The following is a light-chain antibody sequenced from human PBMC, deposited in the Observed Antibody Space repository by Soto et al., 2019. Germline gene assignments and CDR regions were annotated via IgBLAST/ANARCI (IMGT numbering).Light chain of an antibody. CDR2: GAS. J-gene: IGKJ4*01. Sequence: ETVLTQSPGSLSLSPGDRATLSCRASQSVGGNVAWYQQIPGQPPRLLIYGASSRATGIPARFSGSGSGADFTLTISSLEPEDSAVYYCLQRSNWLTFGGGTKVDIK. CDR1: QSVGGN. V-gene: IGKV3-11*01. CDR3: LQRSNWLT.